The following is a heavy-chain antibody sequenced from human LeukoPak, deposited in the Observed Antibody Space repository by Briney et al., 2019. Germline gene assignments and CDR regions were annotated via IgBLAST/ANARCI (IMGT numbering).Heavy chain of an antibody. D-gene: IGHD2-2*01. Sequence: SQTLSLTCTVSGGSISSGGYYWSWIRQHPGKGLEWIGYIYYSGSTYYNPSLKSRVTISVDTSKNQFSLKLSSVTAADTAVYYCAGANTVVVPAAPDFDYWGQGTLVTVSS. CDR1: GGSISSGGYY. V-gene: IGHV4-31*03. J-gene: IGHJ4*02. CDR3: AGANTVVVPAAPDFDY. CDR2: IYYSGST.